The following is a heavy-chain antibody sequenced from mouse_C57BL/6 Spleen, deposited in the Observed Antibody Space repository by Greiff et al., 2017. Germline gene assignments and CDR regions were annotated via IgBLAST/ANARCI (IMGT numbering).Heavy chain of an antibody. J-gene: IGHJ2*01. Sequence: VQLPQSGPELVKPGASVKISCKASGYSFTDYNMNWVKQSNGKSLEWIGVINPNYGTTSYNKKFKGKATLPVDQASSTAYMHLNSLPSEYSAVYYCAREVSTDYWGQGTTLTVSS. CDR2: INPNYGTT. CDR1: GYSFTDYN. V-gene: IGHV1-39*01. CDR3: AREVSTDY.